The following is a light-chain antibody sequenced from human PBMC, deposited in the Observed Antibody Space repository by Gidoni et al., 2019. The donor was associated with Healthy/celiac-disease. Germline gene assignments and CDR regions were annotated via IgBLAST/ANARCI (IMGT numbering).Light chain of an antibody. CDR3: AAWDDSLNGWV. CDR1: SSNIGSNT. Sequence: QSVLTPPPSASGTPGQRVTISCSGSSSNIGSNTVNWYQQLPGTAPKLLLYSNKQRPSGVPDRFSGSKSGTSASLAISGLQSEDEADYYCAAWDDSLNGWVFGGGTKLTVL. J-gene: IGLJ3*02. V-gene: IGLV1-44*01. CDR2: SNK.